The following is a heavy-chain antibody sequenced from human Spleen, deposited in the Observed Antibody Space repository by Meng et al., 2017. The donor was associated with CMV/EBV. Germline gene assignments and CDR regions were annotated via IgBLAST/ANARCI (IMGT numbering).Heavy chain of an antibody. CDR1: GFTFSSYW. CDR2: IKQDGSEK. Sequence: GGPLRLSCVGSGFTFSSYWMSWVRQAPGKGLEWVANIKQDGSEKYYVDSVKGRFTISRDNAKNSLYLQMNSLRAEDTAVYYCSRGTATNSAPFDYWGQGTLVTVSS. J-gene: IGHJ4*02. CDR3: SRGTATNSAPFDY. V-gene: IGHV3-7*01. D-gene: IGHD1-26*01.